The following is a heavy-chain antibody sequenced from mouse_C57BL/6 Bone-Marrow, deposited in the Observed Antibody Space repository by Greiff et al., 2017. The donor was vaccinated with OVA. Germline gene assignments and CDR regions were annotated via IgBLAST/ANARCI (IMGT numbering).Heavy chain of an antibody. J-gene: IGHJ2*01. CDR3: ARRKTTVVGDYFDY. CDR1: GYTFTDYN. V-gene: IGHV1-22*01. Sequence: VQLKQSGPELVKPGASVKMSCKASGYTFTDYNMHWVKQSHGKSLEWIGYINPNNGGTSSNQKFNGKATLTVNKSSSTAYMELRSLTSEDSAVYYCARRKTTVVGDYFDYWGQGTTLTVSS. CDR2: INPNNGGT. D-gene: IGHD1-1*01.